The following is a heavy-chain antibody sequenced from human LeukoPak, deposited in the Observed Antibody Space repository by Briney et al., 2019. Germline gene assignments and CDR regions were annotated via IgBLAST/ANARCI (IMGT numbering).Heavy chain of an antibody. D-gene: IGHD3-10*01. CDR2: IDYSGST. V-gene: IGHV4-59*01. CDR3: AREEGGSGSSYFYYKDV. Sequence: SETLSLTCTVSGGSISSYFWNWIRQPPGKGLEWIGYIDYSGSTNYNPSHKSRVTILVDTSKNHFSLKLSSLTAADTAVYYCAREEGGSGSSYFYYKDVWGIGTTVTVSS. CDR1: GGSISSYF. J-gene: IGHJ6*03.